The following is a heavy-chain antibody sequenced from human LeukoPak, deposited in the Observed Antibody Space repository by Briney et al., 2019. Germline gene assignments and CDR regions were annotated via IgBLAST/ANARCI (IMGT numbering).Heavy chain of an antibody. Sequence: PSETLSLTCTVSGYSISSGYYWGWIRQPPGKGLEWIGSIYHSGSTYYNPSLKSRVTISVDTSKNQFSLKLSSVTAADTAVYYCARDPGATTRVFDYWGQGTLVTVSS. CDR1: GYSISSGYY. D-gene: IGHD1-26*01. CDR2: IYHSGST. V-gene: IGHV4-38-2*02. CDR3: ARDPGATTRVFDY. J-gene: IGHJ4*02.